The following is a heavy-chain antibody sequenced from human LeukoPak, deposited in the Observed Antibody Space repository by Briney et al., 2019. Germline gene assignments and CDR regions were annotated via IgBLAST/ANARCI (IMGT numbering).Heavy chain of an antibody. Sequence: SETLSLTCTVSGGSISSYFGTWIRQPAGRGLEWIGHIYSSGSFKYNPSLKSRVTMSIDTSKNQLSLKLNSVTAADTAVYYCARSGGSSSGSLGLWYSDIWGQGTMVTVSS. J-gene: IGHJ3*02. V-gene: IGHV4-4*07. D-gene: IGHD6-19*01. CDR2: IYSSGSF. CDR3: ARSGGSSSGSLGLWYSDI. CDR1: GGSISSYF.